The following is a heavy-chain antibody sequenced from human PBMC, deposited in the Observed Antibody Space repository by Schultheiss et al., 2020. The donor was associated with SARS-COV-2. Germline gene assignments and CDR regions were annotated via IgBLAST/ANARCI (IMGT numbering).Heavy chain of an antibody. Sequence: SQTLSLTCPVSGGSISSYYWSWIRQPAGKGLEWIGRIYTSGSTNYNPSLKSRVTMSVDTSKNQFSLKLSSVTAADTAVYYCARGSKGYDFWSGWPTLFDYWGQGTLVTVSS. CDR1: GGSISSYY. J-gene: IGHJ4*02. CDR2: IYTSGST. D-gene: IGHD3-3*01. V-gene: IGHV4-4*07. CDR3: ARGSKGYDFWSGWPTLFDY.